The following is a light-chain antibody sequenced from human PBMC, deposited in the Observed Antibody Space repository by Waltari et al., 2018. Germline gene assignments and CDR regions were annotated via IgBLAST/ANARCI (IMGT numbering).Light chain of an antibody. CDR1: SNDVGSSNF. CDR3: CAYAGKV. CDR2: DGT. Sequence: QSALTQPASVSGSPGQSATISCTGTSNDVGSSNFFSWYQQHPGKAPKLIIHDGTERPSGVSERFSGSSAANGASLAICGLQAEDEAHYYCCAYAGKVFGGGTRLTDL. V-gene: IGLV2-23*01. J-gene: IGLJ3*02.